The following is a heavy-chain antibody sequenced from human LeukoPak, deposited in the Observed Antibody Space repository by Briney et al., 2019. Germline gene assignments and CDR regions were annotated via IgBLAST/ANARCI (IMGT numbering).Heavy chain of an antibody. J-gene: IGHJ4*02. Sequence: TASETLSLTCTVSGGSISSYYWSWIRQPAGKGLEWIGRIYTSGSTNYNPSLKSRVTMSVDTSKNQFSLKLSSVTAADTAVYYCARDRGLWFGESFDYWGQGTLVTVSS. CDR3: ARDRGLWFGESFDY. V-gene: IGHV4-4*07. CDR2: IYTSGST. D-gene: IGHD3-10*01. CDR1: GGSISSYY.